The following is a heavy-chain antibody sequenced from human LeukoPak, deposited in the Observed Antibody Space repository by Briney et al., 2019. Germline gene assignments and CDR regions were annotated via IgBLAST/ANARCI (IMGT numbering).Heavy chain of an antibody. D-gene: IGHD3-10*01. Sequence: ASVKVSCKVSGYTLTELSMHWVRQAPGKGLEWMGGFDPEDGETIYAQKFQGRVTMTEDTSTDTAYMELSSLRSEDTAVYYCATDPRITMGTGTQTDYWGQGTLVTVSS. CDR2: FDPEDGET. CDR3: ATDPRITMGTGTQTDY. CDR1: GYTLTELS. V-gene: IGHV1-24*01. J-gene: IGHJ4*02.